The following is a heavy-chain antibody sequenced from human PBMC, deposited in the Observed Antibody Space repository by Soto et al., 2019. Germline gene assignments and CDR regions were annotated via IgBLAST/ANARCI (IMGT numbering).Heavy chain of an antibody. CDR3: ALRFGTA. J-gene: IGHJ6*02. Sequence: SETLSLTCTVSGASISSGDYYWTWIRQPPGKGLEWIGYIYYSGTTYYNPSLKSRVTISLDTSKNRFSLKLSSVTAADTGVYYCALRFGTAWGQGTTVTVSS. CDR1: GASISSGDYY. CDR2: IYYSGTT. D-gene: IGHD5-12*01. V-gene: IGHV4-30-4*01.